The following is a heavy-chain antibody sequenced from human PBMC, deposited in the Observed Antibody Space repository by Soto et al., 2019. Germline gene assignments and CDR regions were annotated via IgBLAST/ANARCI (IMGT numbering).Heavy chain of an antibody. D-gene: IGHD2-2*01. Sequence: SETLSLTCAVYGGSLSGYYWSWIRQPPGKGLEWIGEINHSGSTNYNPSLKSRVTISVDTSKNQFSLKLSSMTAADTAVYYCARGVYCSSTSCYWGMDVWGQGTTVTVS. CDR2: INHSGST. V-gene: IGHV4-34*01. J-gene: IGHJ6*02. CDR3: ARGVYCSSTSCYWGMDV. CDR1: GGSLSGYY.